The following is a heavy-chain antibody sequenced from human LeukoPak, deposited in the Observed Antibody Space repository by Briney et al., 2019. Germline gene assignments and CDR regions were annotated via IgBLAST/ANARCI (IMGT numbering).Heavy chain of an antibody. D-gene: IGHD2-21*01. CDR3: ARVPDFIARPCDS. CDR2: SSPTGDIT. CDR1: GGSFSGNY. V-gene: IGHV4-34*01. Sequence: SEALSLTCAVYGGSFSGNYWTLIRLTPGRGLEWIGESSPTGDITGYNPSLKGRATISVDPSRKQFSLKLTSVTAADTGVYYCARVPDFIARPCDSWGPGTLVTVSS. J-gene: IGHJ4*02.